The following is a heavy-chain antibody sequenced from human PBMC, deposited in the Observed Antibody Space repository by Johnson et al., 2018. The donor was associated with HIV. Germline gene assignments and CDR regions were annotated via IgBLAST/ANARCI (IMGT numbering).Heavy chain of an antibody. Sequence: QVQLVESGGGVVRPGGSLRLSCATSGFTFSSYGMHWVRQAPGKGLEWVAVIWYDGSNKYYADSVKGRFTISRDNSKNTLYLQMNSLRAEDTAVYYCARVRRSGTYYVDAFDIWGQGTMVTVSS. CDR3: ARVRRSGTYYVDAFDI. CDR2: IWYDGSNK. D-gene: IGHD1-26*01. CDR1: GFTFSSYG. V-gene: IGHV3-33*08. J-gene: IGHJ3*02.